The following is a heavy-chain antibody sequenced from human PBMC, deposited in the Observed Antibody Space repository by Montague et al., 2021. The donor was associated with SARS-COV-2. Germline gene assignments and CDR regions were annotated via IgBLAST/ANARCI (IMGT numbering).Heavy chain of an antibody. CDR3: AKDLVLRAARPDALDV. D-gene: IGHD6-6*01. CDR2: ISSSTNII. CDR1: GFTFSSYS. J-gene: IGHJ3*01. V-gene: IGHV3-48*04. Sequence: FLRLSCAASGFTFSSYSVNWVRQAPGKGLEWISYISSSTNIIYYADSVKGRFTISRDNARNSLYLQMNSLRVDDTAVYYCAKDLVLRAARPDALDVWGQGTVVTVSS.